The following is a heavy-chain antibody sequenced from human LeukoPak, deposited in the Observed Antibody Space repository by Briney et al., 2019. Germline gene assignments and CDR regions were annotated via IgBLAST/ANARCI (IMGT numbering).Heavy chain of an antibody. CDR2: ISGSGRST. CDR1: GFTFSSYA. J-gene: IGHJ6*02. Sequence: GGSLRLSCAASGFTFSSYAMSWVRQAPGKGLEWVSAISGSGRSTYYEDSVKGRFTISRDNSKNTLYLQMNSLKAEDTAVYYCAKDAHCSSTSCPTYYYYYGIDVWGQGTTVTVSS. V-gene: IGHV3-23*02. D-gene: IGHD2-2*01. CDR3: AKDAHCSSTSCPTYYYYYGIDV.